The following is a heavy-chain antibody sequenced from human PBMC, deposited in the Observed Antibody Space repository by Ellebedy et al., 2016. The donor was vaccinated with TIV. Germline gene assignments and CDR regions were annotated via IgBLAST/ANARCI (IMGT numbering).Heavy chain of an antibody. V-gene: IGHV3-7*01. J-gene: IGHJ4*02. CDR2: IQQDGREE. D-gene: IGHD3-10*01. CDR1: GFIFSSHR. CDR3: VGASSSGSPFDY. Sequence: GESLKISCAASGFIFSSHRMSWVRQAPGKGLEWVANIQQDGREEYYVDSVKGRLTISRENAKTSLYLQMNSLRAEDSAVYYCVGASSSGSPFDYWGQGSLVTVSS.